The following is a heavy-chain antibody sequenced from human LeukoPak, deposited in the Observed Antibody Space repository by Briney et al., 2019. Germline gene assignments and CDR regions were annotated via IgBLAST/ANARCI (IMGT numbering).Heavy chain of an antibody. CDR3: AKDPYGGTYPSYFDY. V-gene: IGHV3-30*02. D-gene: IGHD1-26*01. Sequence: GGSLRLSCAASVLTLSSYGMKWVRQAPGKGLDWVAFLRYDGSTAFYEDSVKGRFTISRDSSKNTLYLQMNSLTPADTAIYYCAKDPYGGTYPSYFDYWGQGTLVTVSS. CDR2: LRYDGSTA. CDR1: VLTLSSYG. J-gene: IGHJ4*02.